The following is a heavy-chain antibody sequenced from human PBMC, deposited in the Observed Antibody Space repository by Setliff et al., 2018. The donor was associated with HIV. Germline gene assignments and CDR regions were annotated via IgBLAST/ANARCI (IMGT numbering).Heavy chain of an antibody. J-gene: IGHJ4*02. D-gene: IGHD3-9*01. CDR3: VKGYDVLTANPDS. CDR1: GFTFRHYS. V-gene: IGHV3-21*04. CDR2: ITNRSDT. Sequence: PGGSLRLSCAASGFTFRHYSMNWVRQAPGKGLEWLSSITNRSDTLYIDSVKGRFIISRDNAKNSLYLQMNSLRPEDTAFYYCVKGYDVLTANPDSWGQGTLVTVSS.